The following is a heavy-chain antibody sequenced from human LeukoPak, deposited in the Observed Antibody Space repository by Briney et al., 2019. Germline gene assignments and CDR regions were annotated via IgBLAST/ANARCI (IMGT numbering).Heavy chain of an antibody. V-gene: IGHV4-59*01. Sequence: PSETLSLTCTVSGGSIRTYYWTWIRQPPGKGLEWIGYIDYTGSTTYNPSLKSRVTISIDTSKNQFSLKLSSLTAADTAVYYCARGRGDSRGTSFDSWGQRTLVTVSS. CDR1: GGSIRTYY. D-gene: IGHD3-22*01. CDR3: ARGRGDSRGTSFDS. CDR2: IDYTGST. J-gene: IGHJ4*02.